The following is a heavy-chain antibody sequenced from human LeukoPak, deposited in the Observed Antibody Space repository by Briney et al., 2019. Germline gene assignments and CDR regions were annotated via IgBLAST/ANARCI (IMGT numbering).Heavy chain of an antibody. J-gene: IGHJ6*02. D-gene: IGHD6-13*01. Sequence: GGSLRPSCAASGFTFSDYYMSWIRQAPGKGLEWVSYISSSGSTIFYADSVKGRFTISRDNAKNSLYLQMNSLRAEDTAVYYCARDSSSWYYYGMDVWGQGTTVTVSS. CDR1: GFTFSDYY. V-gene: IGHV3-11*01. CDR3: ARDSSSWYYYGMDV. CDR2: ISSSGSTI.